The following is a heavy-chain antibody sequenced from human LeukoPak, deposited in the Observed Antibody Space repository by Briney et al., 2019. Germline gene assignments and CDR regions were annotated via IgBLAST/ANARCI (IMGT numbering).Heavy chain of an antibody. CDR2: TLYRSKWLF. CDR1: GDSISGTTVA. CDR3: TRGPDNLLHGRAFDF. V-gene: IGHV6-1*01. J-gene: IGHJ3*01. Sequence: SQTLSLTCAISGDSISGTTVAWNWVRLSPSRGLEWLGRTLYRSKWLFDYAPSVKGRLIIIPDTSKNQFSLQLESVTPEDTALYYCTRGPDNLLHGRAFDFWGQGTMVTVSS. D-gene: IGHD5-24*01.